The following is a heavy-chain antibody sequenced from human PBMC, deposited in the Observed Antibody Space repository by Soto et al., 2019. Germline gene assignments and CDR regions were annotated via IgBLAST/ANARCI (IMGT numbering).Heavy chain of an antibody. Sequence: GGSLRLSCAASGFTFSNAWMSWVRQAPGKGLEWVGRIKSKTDGGTTDYAAPVKGRFTISRDDSKNTLYLQMNSLKTEDTAVYYCTTNYYDSSGPAYYYYGMDVWGQGTTVTVSS. J-gene: IGHJ6*02. CDR3: TTNYYDSSGPAYYYYGMDV. CDR2: IKSKTDGGTT. D-gene: IGHD3-22*01. CDR1: GFTFSNAW. V-gene: IGHV3-15*01.